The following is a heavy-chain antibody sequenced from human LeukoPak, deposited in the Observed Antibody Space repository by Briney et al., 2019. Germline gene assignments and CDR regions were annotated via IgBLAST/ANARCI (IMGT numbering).Heavy chain of an antibody. J-gene: IGHJ5*02. D-gene: IGHD1-1*01. CDR2: IWYDGSNK. CDR3: ARDATGTGFDP. Sequence: GRSLRLSCAASGFTFSSYGMHWVRQAPGKGLEWVAVIWYDGSNKYYTDSVKGRFTISRDNSKSTLYLQMNSLRAEDTAVYYCARDATGTGFDPWGQGTLVTVSS. CDR1: GFTFSSYG. V-gene: IGHV3-33*01.